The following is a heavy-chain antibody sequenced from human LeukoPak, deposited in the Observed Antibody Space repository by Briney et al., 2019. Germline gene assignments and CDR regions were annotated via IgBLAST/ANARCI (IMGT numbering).Heavy chain of an antibody. D-gene: IGHD6-13*01. CDR2: IWYDGSNK. CDR1: GFTFSSYG. Sequence: PGRSLRLSCAASGFTFSSYGMHWVRQAPGKGLEWVAVIWYDGSNKYYADSVKGRFTISRDNSKNTLYLQMNSLRAEDTAVYYCARQGGSSWYSLGYWGQGTLVTVSS. CDR3: ARQGGSSWYSLGY. V-gene: IGHV3-30*19. J-gene: IGHJ4*02.